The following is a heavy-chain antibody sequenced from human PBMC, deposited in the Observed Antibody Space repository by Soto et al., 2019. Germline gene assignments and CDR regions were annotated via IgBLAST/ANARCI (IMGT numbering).Heavy chain of an antibody. CDR3: ARLQAAAGDNDLTFDY. V-gene: IGHV5-10-1*01. J-gene: IGHJ4*02. D-gene: IGHD6-13*01. CDR2: IDPSDSYT. Sequence: GKGLEWMGRIDPSDSYTNYSPSFQGHVTISADKSISTAYLQWSSLKASDTAMYCFARLQAAAGDNDLTFDYRGQGTLVTVSS.